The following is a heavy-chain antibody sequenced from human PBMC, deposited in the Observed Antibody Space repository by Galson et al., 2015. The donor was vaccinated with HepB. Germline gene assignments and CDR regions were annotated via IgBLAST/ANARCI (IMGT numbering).Heavy chain of an antibody. CDR1: GFTFSSYT. V-gene: IGHV3-30-3*01. CDR2: ISYDGSNI. CDR3: ARDGGSPGPFDY. J-gene: IGHJ4*02. Sequence: SLRLSCAASGFTFSSYTMHWVRQAPGKGLEWVAVISYDGSNIYYADSVKSRFTISRDNSKNTLYLQMNSLRAEDTAVYYCARDGGSPGPFDYWGQGTLVTVSS. D-gene: IGHD6-13*01.